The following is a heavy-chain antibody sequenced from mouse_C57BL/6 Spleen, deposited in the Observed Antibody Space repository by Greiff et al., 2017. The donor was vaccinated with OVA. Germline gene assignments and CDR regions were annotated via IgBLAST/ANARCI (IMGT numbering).Heavy chain of an antibody. CDR1: GFTFSDYG. J-gene: IGHJ4*01. Sequence: EVKLEESGGGLVKPGGSLKLSCAASGFTFSDYGMHWVRQAPEKGLEWVAYISSGSSTIYYADTVKGRFTISRDNAKNTLFLQMTSLRSEDTAMYYCARPGSSGYGAMDYWGQGTSVTVSS. CDR3: ARPGSSGYGAMDY. V-gene: IGHV5-17*01. CDR2: ISSGSSTI. D-gene: IGHD3-2*02.